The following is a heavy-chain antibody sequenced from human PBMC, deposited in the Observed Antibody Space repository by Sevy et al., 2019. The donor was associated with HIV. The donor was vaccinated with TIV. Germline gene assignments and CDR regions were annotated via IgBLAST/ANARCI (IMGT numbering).Heavy chain of an antibody. V-gene: IGHV3-73*01. D-gene: IGHD3-9*01. Sequence: GGSLRLTCAASGFTFSGSAMHWVRQASGKGLEWVGRIRSKANSYATANAASVKGRFTISRDNSKNTAYLQMNSLKTEDTAVYYCVYDILTGYYNPWGQGTLVTVTS. J-gene: IGHJ5*02. CDR3: VYDILTGYYNP. CDR1: GFTFSGSA. CDR2: IRSKANSYAT.